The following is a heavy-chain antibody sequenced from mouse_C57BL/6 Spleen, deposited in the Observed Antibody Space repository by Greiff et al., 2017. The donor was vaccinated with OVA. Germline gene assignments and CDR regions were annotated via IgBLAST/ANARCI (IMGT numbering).Heavy chain of an antibody. J-gene: IGHJ1*03. Sequence: EVQLVESEGGLVQPGSSMKLSCTASGFTFSDYYMAWVRQVPEKGLEWVANINYDGSSTYYLDSLKSRFIISRDNAKNILYLQISSLKSEDTATYYCARGAGSSYWYFDVWGTGTTVTVSS. CDR2: INYDGSST. V-gene: IGHV5-16*01. CDR3: ARGAGSSYWYFDV. D-gene: IGHD1-1*01. CDR1: GFTFSDYY.